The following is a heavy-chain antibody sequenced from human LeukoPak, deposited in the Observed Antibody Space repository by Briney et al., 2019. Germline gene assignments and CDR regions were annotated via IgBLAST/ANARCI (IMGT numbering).Heavy chain of an antibody. D-gene: IGHD4-17*01. V-gene: IGHV3-23*01. Sequence: GGSLRLSCAASGITASNYAMTWVRHAPGKGLEWVSSISGSGDRTMYADSVKGRFTISRDNIKNTLYLQMNSLRAEDTAVYHCAKDPNGDYIGAFDMWGQGTMVTVSS. CDR1: GITASNYA. CDR2: ISGSGDRT. CDR3: AKDPNGDYIGAFDM. J-gene: IGHJ3*02.